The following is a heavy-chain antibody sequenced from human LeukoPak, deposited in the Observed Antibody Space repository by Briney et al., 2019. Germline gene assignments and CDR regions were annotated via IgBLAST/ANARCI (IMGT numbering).Heavy chain of an antibody. CDR2: IYTSGST. CDR3: ARGGVHYYDSSGYYSGFDY. CDR1: GGSISSGSYY. J-gene: IGHJ4*02. V-gene: IGHV4-61*02. D-gene: IGHD3-22*01. Sequence: SETLSLTCTVSGGSISSGSYYWSWIRQPAGKGLEWIVRIYTSGSTNYNPSLKSRVTISVDTSKNQFSLKLSSVTAADTAVYYCARGGVHYYDSSGYYSGFDYWGQGTLVTVSS.